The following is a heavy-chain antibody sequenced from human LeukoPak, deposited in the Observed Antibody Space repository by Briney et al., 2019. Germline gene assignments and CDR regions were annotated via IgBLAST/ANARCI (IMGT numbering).Heavy chain of an antibody. V-gene: IGHV3-74*01. CDR2: INDDGSST. J-gene: IGHJ3*02. CDR3: AKDFGGARLQLYAFDI. Sequence: GGSLRLSCAVSGFTFGSFWMHWVRQAPGKGLVWVSRINDDGSSTSYADSVRGRFTISRDNAKNTLYLQMNSLRAEDAAVYYCAKDFGGARLQLYAFDIWGHGTMVTVSS. D-gene: IGHD3-3*01. CDR1: GFTFGSFW.